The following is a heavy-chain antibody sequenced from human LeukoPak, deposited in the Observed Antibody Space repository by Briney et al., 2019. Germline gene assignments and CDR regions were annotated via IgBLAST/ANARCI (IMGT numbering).Heavy chain of an antibody. CDR1: GFTFSSYW. CDR3: ARDGRYGDYGDY. D-gene: IGHD4-17*01. J-gene: IGHJ4*02. Sequence: GGSLRLSCAASGFTFSSYWMNWARQAPGKGLEWVASINHNGNVNYYVDSVKGRFTISRDNAKNSLYLQMNSLRAEDTAVYYCARDGRYGDYGDYWGQGTLVTVSS. V-gene: IGHV3-7*03. CDR2: INHNGNVN.